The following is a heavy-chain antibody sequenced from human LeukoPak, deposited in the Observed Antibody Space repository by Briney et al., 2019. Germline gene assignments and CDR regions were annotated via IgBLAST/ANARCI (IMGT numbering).Heavy chain of an antibody. D-gene: IGHD2-2*01. CDR2: ISSSSSYI. Sequence: GGSLRLSCAASGFTFSSYSMNWVRQAPGKGLEWVSSISSSSSYIYYADSVKGRFTISRDNAKNSLYLQMNSLRAEDTAVYYCARSPGYCSSTSCSLDWFDPWGQGTLVTVSS. CDR1: GFTFSSYS. V-gene: IGHV3-21*01. CDR3: ARSPGYCSSTSCSLDWFDP. J-gene: IGHJ5*02.